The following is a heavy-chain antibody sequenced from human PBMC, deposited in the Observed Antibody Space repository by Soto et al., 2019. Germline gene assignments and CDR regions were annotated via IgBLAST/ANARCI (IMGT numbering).Heavy chain of an antibody. Sequence: PGGSLRLSCAASGFTFSDYYMSWIRQAPRKGLEWVSYISSSGSTIYYADSVKGRFTISRDNAKNSLYLQMNSLRAEDTAVYYCATPTIEGYSSSSDYWGQGTLVTVSS. D-gene: IGHD6-13*01. J-gene: IGHJ4*02. CDR1: GFTFSDYY. CDR3: ATPTIEGYSSSSDY. CDR2: ISSSGSTI. V-gene: IGHV3-11*01.